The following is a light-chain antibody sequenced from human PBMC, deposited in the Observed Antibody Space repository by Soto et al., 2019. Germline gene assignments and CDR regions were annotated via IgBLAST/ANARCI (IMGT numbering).Light chain of an antibody. CDR1: QSISGN. J-gene: IGKJ4*01. CDR2: GAS. V-gene: IGKV3-15*01. Sequence: EIVMTQSPSTQSVSPGERATLSCRASQSISGNLAWYQQKIGQPPRLLIYGASTRATGIPARFSGSGSGTEFTLTINSLQSEDFAVYYCQQDNNWPPFTFGGGTKVEIK. CDR3: QQDNNWPPFT.